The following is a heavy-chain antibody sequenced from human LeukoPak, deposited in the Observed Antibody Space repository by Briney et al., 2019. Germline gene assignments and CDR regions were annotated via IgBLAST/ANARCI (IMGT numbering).Heavy chain of an antibody. J-gene: IGHJ4*02. CDR1: GFTFSNAW. Sequence: GGSPRLSCAASGFTFSNAWMSWVRQAPGKGLEWVGRIKSKADGGTTDYAAPVKGRFTISRDDSKNTLYLQMNSLKTEDTAVYYCTTDPTQLWLEVAFDYWGQGTLVTVSS. V-gene: IGHV3-15*01. CDR2: IKSKADGGTT. CDR3: TTDPTQLWLEVAFDY. D-gene: IGHD5-18*01.